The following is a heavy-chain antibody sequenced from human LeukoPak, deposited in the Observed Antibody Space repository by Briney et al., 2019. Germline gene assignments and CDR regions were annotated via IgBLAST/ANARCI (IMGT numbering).Heavy chain of an antibody. CDR1: GYTFTNYN. Sequence: ASVKVSCKPSGYTFTNYNLAWVRQAPGEGLEWMGWISPYNGDTNYAPKFQGRVTLTTDTSTSTGYMELRNLRSDDTAVYYCAREAADHLDYWGRGTLVTVSS. CDR2: ISPYNGDT. J-gene: IGHJ4*02. V-gene: IGHV1-18*01. CDR3: AREAADHLDY.